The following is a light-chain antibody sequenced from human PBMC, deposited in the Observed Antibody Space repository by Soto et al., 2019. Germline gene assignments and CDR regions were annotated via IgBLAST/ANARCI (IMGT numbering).Light chain of an antibody. Sequence: EIVLTQSPGTLSLSPGERATLSCRASQSVSSSYLAWYQQKPGQATRLLIHGASSSATGIPDRFSGSGSGTDFTLTISRLEPEDFAVYYCQQYGSSPRTFGQGTKVEIK. CDR2: GAS. CDR3: QQYGSSPRT. J-gene: IGKJ1*01. V-gene: IGKV3-20*01. CDR1: QSVSSSY.